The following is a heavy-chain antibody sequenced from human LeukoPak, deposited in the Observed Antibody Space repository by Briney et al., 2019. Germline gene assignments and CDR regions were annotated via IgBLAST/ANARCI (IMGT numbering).Heavy chain of an antibody. V-gene: IGHV1-2*02. D-gene: IGHD2-2*01. J-gene: IGHJ4*02. CDR3: ARANFLYCSSSTCLFDY. CDR1: GYTFTDYY. Sequence: ASVKVSCKASGYTFTDYYMHWVRQAPGQGFEWMGWINPNGGDTNYAQKFQGRVTMTRDTSISTAHMEVSRLRSDDTAVYYCARANFLYCSSSTCLFDYWGQGTLVTVSS. CDR2: INPNGGDT.